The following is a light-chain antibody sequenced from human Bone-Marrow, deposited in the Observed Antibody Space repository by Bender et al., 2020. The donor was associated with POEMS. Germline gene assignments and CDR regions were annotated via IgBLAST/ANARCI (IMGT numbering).Light chain of an antibody. Sequence: QSVLTQPPSASGTPGQRVIISCSGSSSNIVTNPVNWYQHLPGTAPKVLIYNTNHRPSGVPDRFSGSKSGTSASLAISALQSEDEGDFYCATWHDSLNGWVFGGGTKLAVL. V-gene: IGLV1-44*01. J-gene: IGLJ3*02. CDR3: ATWHDSLNGWV. CDR1: SSNIVTNP. CDR2: NTN.